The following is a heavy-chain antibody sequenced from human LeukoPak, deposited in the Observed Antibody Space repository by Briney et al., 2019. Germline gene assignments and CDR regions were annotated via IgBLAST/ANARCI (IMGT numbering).Heavy chain of an antibody. CDR1: GYTFTSYY. CDR3: ARDNSVEDTAWWFDP. Sequence: GASVKVSCKASGYTFTSYYMHWVRQAPGQGREWMGIINPSGGSTSYARKFQGRVTMTRDMSTSTDYMELSSLRSEDTAVYYCARDNSVEDTAWWFDPWGQGTLVTVSS. V-gene: IGHV1-46*01. CDR2: INPSGGST. D-gene: IGHD4-23*01. J-gene: IGHJ5*02.